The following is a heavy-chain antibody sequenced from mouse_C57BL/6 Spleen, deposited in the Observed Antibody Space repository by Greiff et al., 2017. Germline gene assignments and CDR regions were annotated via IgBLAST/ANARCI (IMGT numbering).Heavy chain of an antibody. CDR3: ARKVYYDHECFDY. D-gene: IGHD2-4*01. Sequence: QVQLQQPGAELVKPGASVKLSCKASGYTFTSYWMQWVKQRPGQGLEWIGEIDPSDSYTNYNQKFKGKATLTVDTSSSTAYMQLSSLTSEDSAVDYCARKVYYDHECFDYWGQGTTLTVSS. CDR1: GYTFTSYW. V-gene: IGHV1-50*01. CDR2: IDPSDSYT. J-gene: IGHJ2*01.